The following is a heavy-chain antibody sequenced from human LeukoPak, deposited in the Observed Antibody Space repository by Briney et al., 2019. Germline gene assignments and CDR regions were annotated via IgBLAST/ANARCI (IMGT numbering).Heavy chain of an antibody. CDR1: GFTLSSSW. D-gene: IGHD5/OR15-5a*01. J-gene: IGHJ4*02. CDR2: IKPDGSEK. V-gene: IGHV3-7*01. Sequence: GGSLRLSCVAFGFTLSSSWLNWFRQAPGKGLEWVANIKPDGSEKYYVDSVKGRFTISRDNAQNSLYLQMNNLRAEDAAVYYCARDVYRSFDYWGQGTLVTVSS. CDR3: ARDVYRSFDY.